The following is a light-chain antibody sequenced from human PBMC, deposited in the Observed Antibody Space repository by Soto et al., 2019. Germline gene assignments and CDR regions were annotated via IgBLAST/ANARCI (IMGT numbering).Light chain of an antibody. CDR1: QSVRSDY. V-gene: IGKV3-20*01. CDR3: QQYGSLPET. J-gene: IGKJ1*01. Sequence: EIVLTQAPGTLSLSPGERATLSCRASQSVRSDYLAWYQQKPGRAPRLLIYEASSRATGIPDRFSGSGSGTDFTLTISRLEPEDFAVYFCQQYGSLPETFGQGTKVDI. CDR2: EAS.